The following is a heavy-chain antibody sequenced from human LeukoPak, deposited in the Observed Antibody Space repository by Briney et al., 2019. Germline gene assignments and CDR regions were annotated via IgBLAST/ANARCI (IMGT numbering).Heavy chain of an antibody. D-gene: IGHD1-1*01. J-gene: IGHJ4*02. CDR1: GGSISSNNW. CDR3: ARVNINNWHSCDY. V-gene: IGHV4-4*02. CDR2: TYHSGSP. Sequence: SQTLSLTCTVSGGSISSNNWWGWVRQPPGKGLEWIGETYHSGSPNYNPSLKSRVTISVDKSRNHFSLNLSSVTAADTAVYYCARVNINNWHSCDYWGQGTLVTVSS.